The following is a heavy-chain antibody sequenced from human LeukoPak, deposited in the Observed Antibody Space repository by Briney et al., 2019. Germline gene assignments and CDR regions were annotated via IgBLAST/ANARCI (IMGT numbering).Heavy chain of an antibody. V-gene: IGHV3-13*01. CDR1: GFILSNYA. J-gene: IGHJ4*02. CDR3: ARGPNSNWSGLDF. D-gene: IGHD6-6*01. Sequence: GGSLRLSCAASGFILSNYAMHWVRQPAGKGLEWVSALGTAGDTFYPGSVKGRFTVSRDNAKNTLYLQVNNLRAEDTAVYYCARGPNSNWSGLDFWGQGTLLTVSS. CDR2: LGTAGDT.